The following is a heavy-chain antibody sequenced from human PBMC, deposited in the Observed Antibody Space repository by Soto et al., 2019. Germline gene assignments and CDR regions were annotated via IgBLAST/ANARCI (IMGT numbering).Heavy chain of an antibody. D-gene: IGHD6-25*01. V-gene: IGHV1-8*01. CDR1: GYTFTSYD. Sequence: ASVKVSCKASGYTFTSYDINWVRRAPEQGLEWMGWMNPNSGNTGYAQKFQGRVTMTRNTSISTAYMELSRLRSEDTAVYYCARGGNRRLRHYYYYGMDVWGQGTTVTVSS. CDR2: MNPNSGNT. CDR3: ARGGNRRLRHYYYYGMDV. J-gene: IGHJ6*02.